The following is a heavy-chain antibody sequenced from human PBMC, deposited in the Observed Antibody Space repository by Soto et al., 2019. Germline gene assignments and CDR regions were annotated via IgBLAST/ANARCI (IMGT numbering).Heavy chain of an antibody. Sequence: SLRLSCAASGFTFSSYAMSWVRQAPGKGLEWVSAISGSGGSTYYADSVKGRFTISRDNSKNTLYLQMNSLRAEDAAVYYCAKDGYDFWSGYYTYYYYGMDVWGQGTTVTVSS. J-gene: IGHJ6*02. V-gene: IGHV3-23*01. CDR3: AKDGYDFWSGYYTYYYYGMDV. CDR2: ISGSGGST. D-gene: IGHD3-3*01. CDR1: GFTFSSYA.